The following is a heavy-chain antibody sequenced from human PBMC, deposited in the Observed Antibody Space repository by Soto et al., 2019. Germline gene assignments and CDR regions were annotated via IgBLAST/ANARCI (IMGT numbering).Heavy chain of an antibody. Sequence: GGSLRLSCAASGFTFSSYWMTWVRQAPGKGLEWVANINQDGSGKYYVDSVKGRFTISRDNAKNSKYLQMNSLRAEDTAVYYCARTLGWGFHRYSFDYRGQGTPVPVSS. CDR3: ARTLGWGFHRYSFDY. CDR1: GFTFSSYW. J-gene: IGHJ4*02. D-gene: IGHD3-16*02. V-gene: IGHV3-7*05. CDR2: INQDGSGK.